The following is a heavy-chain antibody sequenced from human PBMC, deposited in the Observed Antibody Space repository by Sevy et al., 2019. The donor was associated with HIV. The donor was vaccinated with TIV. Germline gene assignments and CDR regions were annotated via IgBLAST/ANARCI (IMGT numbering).Heavy chain of an antibody. CDR1: GFTFSSYG. D-gene: IGHD3-3*01. J-gene: IGHJ5*02. V-gene: IGHV3-23*01. CDR3: VKGVRSGAGWFDP. CDR2: ASGSGGST. Sequence: GGSLRLSCAASGFTFSSYGMHWVRQAPGKGLEWVSDASGSGGSTYYRESVKGRFTISRDNFKNTLYLQMNSLRAEDYAVYYCVKGVRSGAGWFDPWGQGTLVTVSS.